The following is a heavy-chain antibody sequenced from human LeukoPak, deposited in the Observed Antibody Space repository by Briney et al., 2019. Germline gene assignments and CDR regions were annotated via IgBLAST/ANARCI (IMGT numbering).Heavy chain of an antibody. CDR3: ARARYCSGGSCATFDY. D-gene: IGHD2-15*01. CDR2: INPNSGGT. Sequence: GASVKVSCKASGYTFTGYYMHWVRQAPGQGLEWTGWINPNSGGTNYAQKFQGWVTMTRDTSISTAYMELSRLRSDDTAVYYCARARYCSGGSCATFDYWGQGTLVTVSS. J-gene: IGHJ4*02. CDR1: GYTFTGYY. V-gene: IGHV1-2*04.